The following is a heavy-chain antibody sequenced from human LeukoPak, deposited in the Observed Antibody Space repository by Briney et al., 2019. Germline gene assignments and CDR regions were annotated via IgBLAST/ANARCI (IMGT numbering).Heavy chain of an antibody. J-gene: IGHJ4*02. Sequence: PGGSLRLSCAASGFTVSSNYMSWVRQAPGKGLEWVSVIYSGGSTYYADSVKGRFTISRDNSKNTLYLQMNSLRAEDTAVYYCARERSSWYYFDYWGQGTLVTVSS. CDR3: ARERSSWYYFDY. CDR1: GFTVSSNY. D-gene: IGHD6-13*01. V-gene: IGHV3-53*05. CDR2: IYSGGST.